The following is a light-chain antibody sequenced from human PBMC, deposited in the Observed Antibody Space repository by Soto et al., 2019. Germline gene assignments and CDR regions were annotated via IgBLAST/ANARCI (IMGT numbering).Light chain of an antibody. CDR2: WAS. CDR3: QQYYSTPYT. Sequence: DIVMTQSPDSLAVSLGERATINCKSSQSVLYSSNNKNYLAWYQQKPGQPPNLLIYWASTRESGVPDRFSGSGSGTDLTLTISSLQAEDVAVYYCQQYYSTPYTFGQGTKVDI. CDR1: QSVLYSSNNKNY. V-gene: IGKV4-1*01. J-gene: IGKJ2*01.